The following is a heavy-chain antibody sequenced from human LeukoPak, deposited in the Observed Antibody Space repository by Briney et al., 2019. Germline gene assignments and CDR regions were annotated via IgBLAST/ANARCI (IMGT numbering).Heavy chain of an antibody. CDR1: GFTFSSYE. D-gene: IGHD1-26*01. CDR3: ARAESGSYHFDY. Sequence: PGGSLRLSCAASGFTFSSYEMNWVRQAPGKGLEWVSYISSSGSTIYYADSVKGRFTISRDNAKNSLYLQMNSLRAEDTAVYYCARAESGSYHFDYWGQGTLVTVSS. CDR2: ISSSGSTI. J-gene: IGHJ4*02. V-gene: IGHV3-48*03.